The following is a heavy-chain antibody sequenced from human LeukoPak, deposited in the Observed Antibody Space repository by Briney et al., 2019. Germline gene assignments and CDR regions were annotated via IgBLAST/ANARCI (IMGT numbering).Heavy chain of an antibody. CDR2: INGDGSNI. D-gene: IGHD1-26*01. CDR3: ARDPRAGSYSDY. Sequence: GGSLRLSCAASGFTFSSYWMHWVRQVPGKGLVWVARINGDGSNIAYADSVRGRFTISRDNAKNSLYLQMNSLRAEDTAVYYCARDPRAGSYSDYWGQGTLVTVSS. CDR1: GFTFSSYW. J-gene: IGHJ4*02. V-gene: IGHV3-74*01.